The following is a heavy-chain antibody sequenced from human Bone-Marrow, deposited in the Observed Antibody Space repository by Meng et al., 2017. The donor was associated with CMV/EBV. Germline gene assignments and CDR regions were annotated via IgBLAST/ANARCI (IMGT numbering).Heavy chain of an antibody. CDR3: ARDPGGRKTLSGGVGY. CDR1: GGSFSGYY. J-gene: IGHJ4*02. V-gene: IGHV4-34*01. D-gene: IGHD1-26*01. Sequence: SETLSLTCAVYGGSFSGYYWSWIRQPPGKGLEWIGEINHSGSTNYNPSLKSRVTISVDTSKNQFSLKLSSVTAADTTVYYCARDPGGRKTLSGGVGYWGQGTLVTVSS. CDR2: INHSGST.